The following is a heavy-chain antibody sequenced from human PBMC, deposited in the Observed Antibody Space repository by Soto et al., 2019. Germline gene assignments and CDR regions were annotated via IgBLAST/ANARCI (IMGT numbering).Heavy chain of an antibody. Sequence: QVQLVQSGAEVKKPGASVKVSCKASGYTFTSYTMHWVRQAPGQRLEWMGWINAGNGNTKYSQKFQGRVTITRNTSACPAYMELSSLRSEDTAVYYCARGASMVRGVILDAFDIWGQGTMVTVSS. CDR2: INAGNGNT. V-gene: IGHV1-3*01. J-gene: IGHJ3*02. CDR1: GYTFTSYT. D-gene: IGHD3-10*01. CDR3: ARGASMVRGVILDAFDI.